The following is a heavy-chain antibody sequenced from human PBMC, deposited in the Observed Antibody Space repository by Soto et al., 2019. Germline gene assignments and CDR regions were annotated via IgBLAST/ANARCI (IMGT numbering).Heavy chain of an antibody. CDR3: ATDGSSGLGFDP. Sequence: QVQLVQSGAEVKKPGSSVKVSCKASGGTFTRYTFHWVRQAPGQGLEWMGKIIPIVDIVNYAQKFQGRLTITADKSTSTAYMDLSSLTSEDTAVYFCATDGSSGLGFDPWGQGTLVTVSS. J-gene: IGHJ5*02. CDR1: GGTFTRYT. D-gene: IGHD6-19*01. CDR2: IIPIVDIV. V-gene: IGHV1-69*08.